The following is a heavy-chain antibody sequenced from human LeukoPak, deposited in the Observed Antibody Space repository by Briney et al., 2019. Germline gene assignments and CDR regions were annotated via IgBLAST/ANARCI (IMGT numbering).Heavy chain of an antibody. V-gene: IGHV3-23*01. CDR3: AKDLGGEGGSGFPGY. J-gene: IGHJ4*02. D-gene: IGHD3-10*01. CDR1: GFTFSNYE. Sequence: GGSLRLSCAASGFTFSNYEMNWVRQAPGKGLQWVSAISGSGADTYYADSVKGRFTISRDNSKNTLYLQMNSLRAEDTAVYYCAKDLGGEGGSGFPGYWGQGTLVTVSS. CDR2: ISGSGADT.